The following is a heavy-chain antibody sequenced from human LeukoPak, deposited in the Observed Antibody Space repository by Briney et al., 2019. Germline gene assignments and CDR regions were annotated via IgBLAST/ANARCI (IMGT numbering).Heavy chain of an antibody. CDR3: ARPRDPVLAVAIDY. Sequence: GESLKISCKSSGYSFTSYWIGWVRQMPGKGLEWMGIIYPGGSDTRYSPSFQGQVTISADRSISTAYLQWSSLKASDTAMYYCARPRDPVLAVAIDYWGQGTLVTVSS. V-gene: IGHV5-51*01. CDR1: GYSFTSYW. J-gene: IGHJ4*02. D-gene: IGHD6-19*01. CDR2: IYPGGSDT.